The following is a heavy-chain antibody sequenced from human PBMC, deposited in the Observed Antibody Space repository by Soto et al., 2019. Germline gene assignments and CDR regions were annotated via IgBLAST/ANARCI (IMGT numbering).Heavy chain of an antibody. CDR2: ISYDGSNK. V-gene: IGHV3-30*18. CDR3: AKDCPWFDP. CDR1: GFTFSSYV. J-gene: IGHJ5*02. Sequence: QVQLVESGGGVVQPGRSLRLSCAASGFTFSSYVMYWVRQAPGKGLEWVAVISYDGSNKYYADSVKGRFTISRDNSKNTLYLQMNSLRAEDTAVYYCAKDCPWFDPWGQGTLVTVSS.